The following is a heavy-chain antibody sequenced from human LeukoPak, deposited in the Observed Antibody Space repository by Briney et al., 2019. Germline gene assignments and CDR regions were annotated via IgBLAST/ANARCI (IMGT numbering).Heavy chain of an antibody. V-gene: IGHV1-24*01. CDR1: GYTFTSYG. CDR3: ATWSRYYDILTGYASYYFDY. J-gene: IGHJ4*02. D-gene: IGHD3-9*01. Sequence: ASVKVSCKASGYTFTSYGISWVRQAPGQGLEWMGGFDPEDGETIYAQKFQGRVTMTEDTSTDTAYMELSSLRSEDTAVYYCATWSRYYDILTGYASYYFDYWGQGTLVTVSS. CDR2: FDPEDGET.